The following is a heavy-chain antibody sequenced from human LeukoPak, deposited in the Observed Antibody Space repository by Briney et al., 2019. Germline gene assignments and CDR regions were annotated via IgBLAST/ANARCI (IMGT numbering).Heavy chain of an antibody. V-gene: IGHV4-34*01. D-gene: IGHD1-26*01. CDR3: ARSRGNLRGNYGMDV. CDR2: INHSGST. CDR1: GGSFSGYY. J-gene: IGHJ6*02. Sequence: KPSETLSLTCAVYGGSFSGYYWSWIRQPPGKGLEWIGEINHSGSTNYNPSLKSRVTISVDTSKKQFSPNLSSVTAADTAVYYCARSRGNLRGNYGMDVWGQGTTVTVSS.